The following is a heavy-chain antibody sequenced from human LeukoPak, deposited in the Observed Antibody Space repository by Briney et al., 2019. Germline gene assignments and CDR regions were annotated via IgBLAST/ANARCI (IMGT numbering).Heavy chain of an antibody. Sequence: ASVKVSCKASGGTFSSYAISWVRQAPGQGLEWMGGIIPIFGTANYAQKFQGRVTITTDESTSTAYMELSSLRSEDTAVYYCASHNGDPPPPYYYYYMDVWGKGTTVTVSS. CDR3: ASHNGDPPPPYYYYYMDV. D-gene: IGHD4-17*01. CDR1: GGTFSSYA. J-gene: IGHJ6*03. CDR2: IIPIFGTA. V-gene: IGHV1-69*05.